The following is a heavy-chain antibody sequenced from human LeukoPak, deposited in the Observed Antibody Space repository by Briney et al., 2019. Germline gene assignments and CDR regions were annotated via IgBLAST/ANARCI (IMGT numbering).Heavy chain of an antibody. CDR3: AKARVLDLDY. J-gene: IGHJ4*02. V-gene: IGHV3-30*18. CDR1: GFTFSSYG. CDR2: ISYDGSNK. Sequence: PGGSLRLSCAASGFTFSSYGMHWVRQAPGKGLEWVAVISYDGSNKYYADSVKGRFTISRDNSKNTLYPQMNSLRAEDTAVYYCAKARVLDLDYWGQGTLVTVSS. D-gene: IGHD2-8*01.